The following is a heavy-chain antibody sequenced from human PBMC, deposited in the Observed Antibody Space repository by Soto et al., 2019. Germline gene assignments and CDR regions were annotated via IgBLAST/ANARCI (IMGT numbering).Heavy chain of an antibody. Sequence: QVQLVQSGAEVKKPGSSVKVSCKASGGTFSSYAISWVRQAPGPGLEWMGGIIPIFGTANYAQKFQGRVTITADESTSTAYMELSSLRSEDTAVYYCARVGYYGSGSYYNYYYYGMDVWGQGTTVTVSS. CDR3: ARVGYYGSGSYYNYYYYGMDV. V-gene: IGHV1-69*01. D-gene: IGHD3-10*01. CDR1: GGTFSSYA. CDR2: IIPIFGTA. J-gene: IGHJ6*02.